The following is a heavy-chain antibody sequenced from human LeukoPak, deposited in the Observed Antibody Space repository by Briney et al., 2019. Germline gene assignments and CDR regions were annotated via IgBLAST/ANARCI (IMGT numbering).Heavy chain of an antibody. Sequence: PSETLSLTCAVYGGSFSGYYWTWIRQPQGKGLEWIGEVTHRGVTHYSPSLRSRVTISLDTSRKQFSLSVSSVTAADTAVYYCASHRRQQLPGYWGQGTPVTVSS. V-gene: IGHV4-34*01. CDR3: ASHRRQQLPGY. CDR1: GGSFSGYY. D-gene: IGHD6-13*01. J-gene: IGHJ4*02. CDR2: VTHRGVT.